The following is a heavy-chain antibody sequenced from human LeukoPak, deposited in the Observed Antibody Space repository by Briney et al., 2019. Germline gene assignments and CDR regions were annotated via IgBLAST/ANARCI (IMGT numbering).Heavy chain of an antibody. D-gene: IGHD3-10*01. CDR1: GESFSCYY. V-gene: IGHV4-34*01. CDR3: ARGKNYHGSGSYYYYYYYMDV. Sequence: SETLSLTCAVYGESFSCYYWVWIRQPPGKGLEWSGEINHTGSTKYNPSLKSRVSISVDASKNQFSLKLSSVTAADTAVYYCARGKNYHGSGSYYYYYYYMDVLGKGITFTASS. J-gene: IGHJ6*03. CDR2: INHTGST.